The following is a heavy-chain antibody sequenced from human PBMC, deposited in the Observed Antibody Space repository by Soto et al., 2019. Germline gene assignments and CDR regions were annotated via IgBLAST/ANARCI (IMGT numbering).Heavy chain of an antibody. D-gene: IGHD3-9*01. CDR2: FDPEDGET. J-gene: IGHJ4*02. CDR3: ATYPRYFGSPYLDY. CDR1: GYTLTELS. Sequence: ASVKVSCKVSGYTLTELSMHWVRQAPGKGLEWMGGFDPEDGETIYAQKFQGRVTMTEDTSTDTAYMELSSLRSEDTAVYYCATYPRYFGSPYLDYWGQGTLVTVSS. V-gene: IGHV1-24*01.